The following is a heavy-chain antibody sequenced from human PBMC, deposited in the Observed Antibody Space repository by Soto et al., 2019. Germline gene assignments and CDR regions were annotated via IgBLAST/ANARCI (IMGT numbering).Heavy chain of an antibody. CDR3: ARLSANRGYSYGYFDY. V-gene: IGHV4-31*03. D-gene: IGHD5-18*01. CDR1: GGSISGFGYY. J-gene: IGHJ4*02. Sequence: SETLSLTCTVSGGSISGFGYYWSWIRQHPGKGLEWIGYIYYSGSTYYNTSLKSRVTISLDKSKNQFSLKLSSVTAADTALYYCARLSANRGYSYGYFDYWGPGTLVTV. CDR2: IYYSGST.